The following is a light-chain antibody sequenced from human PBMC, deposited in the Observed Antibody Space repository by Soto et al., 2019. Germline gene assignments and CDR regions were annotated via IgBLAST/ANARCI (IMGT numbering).Light chain of an antibody. V-gene: IGKV3-20*01. CDR3: QQYGTSPWT. CDR2: GAS. J-gene: IGKJ1*01. CDR1: QSVDRY. Sequence: EVVLTQSPDTLSLSPGETATLSCRASQSVDRYVAWYQQKVGQAPRLLIYGASSRATGIPDTFSGSGSGTDFTLTISRLEPGDFAVYYCQQYGTSPWTFGQGTKVEIK.